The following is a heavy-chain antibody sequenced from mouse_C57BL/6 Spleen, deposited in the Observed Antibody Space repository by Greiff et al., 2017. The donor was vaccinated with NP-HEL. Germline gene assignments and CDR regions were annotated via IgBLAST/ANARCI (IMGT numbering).Heavy chain of an antibody. Sequence: EVQLVESEGGLVQPGSSMKLSCTASGFTFSDYYMAWVRQVPEKGLEWVANINYDGSSTYYMDSLKSRFIISRDNAKNILYLQMSSLKSEDTATYYCARDPNYYGSDWYFDVWGTGTTVTVSS. D-gene: IGHD1-1*01. V-gene: IGHV5-16*01. CDR1: GFTFSDYY. CDR2: INYDGSST. J-gene: IGHJ1*03. CDR3: ARDPNYYGSDWYFDV.